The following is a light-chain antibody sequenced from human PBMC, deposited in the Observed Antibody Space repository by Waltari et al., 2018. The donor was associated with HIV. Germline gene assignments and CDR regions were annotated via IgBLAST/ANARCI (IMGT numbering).Light chain of an antibody. CDR3: QVWDRSSDQVI. V-gene: IGLV3-21*04. CDR1: NFESNS. CDR2: FEL. Sequence: YELTQPPSVSVAPGQTAMITCGGNNFESNSVQWYQRKPGQAPVLVLYFELDRPSGIPELFSGPVSGNTATLTISRVDAGDEADYYCQVWDRSSDQVIFGGGTKLTVL. J-gene: IGLJ2*01.